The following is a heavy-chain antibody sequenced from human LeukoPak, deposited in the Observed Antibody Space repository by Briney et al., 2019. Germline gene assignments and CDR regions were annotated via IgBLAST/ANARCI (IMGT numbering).Heavy chain of an antibody. Sequence: AGGSLRLSCAASGFRFHIYWMTWVRQAPGKGLEWVANIREDGTEKNYVDSVKGRFTISRDNAKNSLYLLMDSLRVEDTAVYYCASELLWFGELVDYWGQGTLVTVSS. CDR2: IREDGTEK. D-gene: IGHD3-10*01. CDR3: ASELLWFGELVDY. CDR1: GFRFHIYW. V-gene: IGHV3-7*01. J-gene: IGHJ4*02.